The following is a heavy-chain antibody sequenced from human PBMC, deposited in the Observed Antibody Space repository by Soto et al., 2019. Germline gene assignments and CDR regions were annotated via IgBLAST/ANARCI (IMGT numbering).Heavy chain of an antibody. CDR2: VSYDGIDE. CDR3: AKDLREMATNIPDY. Sequence: QVHLVESGGGVVQPGRSLRLSCAASGFTFTSFGIHWVRQAPGKGLEWVAVVSYDGIDENYADSVKGRFSISRDNSKNTAYLQMNSLRGEDTAVYYCAKDLREMATNIPDYWGQGTLVTVSS. CDR1: GFTFTSFG. D-gene: IGHD5-12*01. J-gene: IGHJ4*02. V-gene: IGHV3-30*18.